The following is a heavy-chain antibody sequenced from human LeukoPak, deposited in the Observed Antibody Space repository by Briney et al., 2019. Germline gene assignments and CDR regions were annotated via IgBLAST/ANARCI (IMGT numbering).Heavy chain of an antibody. Sequence: ASVKVSCKASGYTFTGYYMHWVRQAPGQGLEWMGWINPNSGGTNYAQKFQGWVTMTRDTSISTAYMELSRLRSDDTAVYYCARATPYSNYYNWFDPWGQGTLVTVSS. D-gene: IGHD4-11*01. CDR1: GYTFTGYY. V-gene: IGHV1-2*04. CDR2: INPNSGGT. CDR3: ARATPYSNYYNWFDP. J-gene: IGHJ5*02.